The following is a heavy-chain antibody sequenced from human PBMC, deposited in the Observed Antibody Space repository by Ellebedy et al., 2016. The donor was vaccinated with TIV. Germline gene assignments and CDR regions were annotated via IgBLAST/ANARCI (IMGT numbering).Heavy chain of an antibody. V-gene: IGHV6-1*01. J-gene: IGHJ4*02. D-gene: IGHD3-22*01. Sequence: MPSETLSLTCAISGDSVSSNIALWNWIRQSPSRGLEWLGRTYYRSKWYNDYAVSVKGRVTINPDTSKNQFSLQLNSVTPEDTAVYYCARALDWDSSSEYWGQGTLVTVSS. CDR2: TYYRSKWYN. CDR3: ARALDWDSSSEY. CDR1: GDSVSSNIAL.